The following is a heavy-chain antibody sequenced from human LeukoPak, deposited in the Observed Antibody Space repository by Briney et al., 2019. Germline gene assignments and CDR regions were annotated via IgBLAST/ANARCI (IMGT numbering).Heavy chain of an antibody. D-gene: IGHD2-2*01. CDR1: GFTFSSYG. CDR3: AKDLLMCSSTSCYDWFDP. J-gene: IGHJ5*02. CDR2: MSSDGSNK. Sequence: GSLRLSCAASGFTFSSYGMHWVRQAPGKGLEWLVGMSSDGSNKYYADSVKGRFTISRDNSKNTLYLQMNSLRAEDTAVYYCAKDLLMCSSTSCYDWFDPWGQGTLVTVSS. V-gene: IGHV3-30*18.